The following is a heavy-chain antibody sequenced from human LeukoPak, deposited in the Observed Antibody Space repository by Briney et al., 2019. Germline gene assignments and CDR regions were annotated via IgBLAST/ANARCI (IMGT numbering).Heavy chain of an antibody. CDR3: TTVRGSSWQYFQH. D-gene: IGHD6-13*01. CDR2: IKSKTDGGTT. J-gene: IGHJ1*01. V-gene: IGHV3-15*01. Sequence: PGGSLRLSCAASGITFSNAWMSWLRQAPGKGREWGGRIKSKTDGGTTDYAAPVKGRFTISRDDSKNTVYLQMNSLKTEDTAVYYCTTVRGSSWQYFQHWGQGTLVTVSS. CDR1: GITFSNAW.